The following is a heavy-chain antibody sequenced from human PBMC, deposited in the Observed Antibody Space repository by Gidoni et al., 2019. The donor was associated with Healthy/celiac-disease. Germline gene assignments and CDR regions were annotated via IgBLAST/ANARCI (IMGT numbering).Heavy chain of an antibody. CDR2: IADTGGNT. V-gene: IGHV3-23*01. J-gene: IGHJ4*02. Sequence: EVQLLASGGGLLQPGGSLRLSCAAPGFTFSFYAVNWVRQAPGKGLEWVSTIADTGGNTYYADSVKGRFTIARDNSKNTLFLQMNRLRAEDTAVYYCAKDRGRRTYYFDYWGQGVLVTVSS. CDR3: AKDRGRRTYYFDY. CDR1: GFTFSFYA.